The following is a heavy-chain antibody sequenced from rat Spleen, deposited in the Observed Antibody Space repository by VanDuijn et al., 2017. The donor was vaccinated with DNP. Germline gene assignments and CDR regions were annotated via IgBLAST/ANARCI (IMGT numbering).Heavy chain of an antibody. D-gene: IGHD1-12*01. CDR1: GFTFSDFY. Sequence: EVQLVESGGGLVQPGRSMKLSCAASGFTFSDFYMAWVRQTPTKGLEWVASISYDGGNTYYREFVKGRFTISRDNAQSTLYLQMDSLRSEDSATYYCTRHRTIMPYYYAMDAWGQGASVTVSS. V-gene: IGHV5-25*01. J-gene: IGHJ4*01. CDR2: ISYDGGNT. CDR3: TRHRTIMPYYYAMDA.